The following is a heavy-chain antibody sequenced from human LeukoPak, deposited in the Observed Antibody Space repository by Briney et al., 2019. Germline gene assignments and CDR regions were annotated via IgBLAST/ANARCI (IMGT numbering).Heavy chain of an antibody. CDR3: AKSFSQRGYYDSSGYYTDDS. D-gene: IGHD3-22*01. CDR2: ISGSGGST. Sequence: GGSLRLSCAASGFTFSSYGMSWVRQAPGKGLEWVSAISGSGGSTYYADSVKGRFTISRDNSKNTLYLQMNSLRAEATAVSYCAKSFSQRGYYDSSGYYTDDSSGQGTPGTVSS. J-gene: IGHJ4*02. CDR1: GFTFSSYG. V-gene: IGHV3-23*01.